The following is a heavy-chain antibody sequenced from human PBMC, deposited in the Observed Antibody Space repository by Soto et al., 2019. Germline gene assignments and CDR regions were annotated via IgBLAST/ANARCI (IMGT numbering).Heavy chain of an antibody. CDR1: GFTFSSYS. Sequence: EVQLVESGGGLVKPGGSLRLSCAASGFTFSSYSMNWVRQAPGKGLEWVSSISSSSSYIYYADSVKGRFTISRDNAKNSLYLQMNSLRAEDTAVYYCAREGSGSSWYRMDYYYYYGMDVWGQGTTVTVSS. CDR2: ISSSSSYI. D-gene: IGHD6-13*01. V-gene: IGHV3-21*01. J-gene: IGHJ6*02. CDR3: AREGSGSSWYRMDYYYYYGMDV.